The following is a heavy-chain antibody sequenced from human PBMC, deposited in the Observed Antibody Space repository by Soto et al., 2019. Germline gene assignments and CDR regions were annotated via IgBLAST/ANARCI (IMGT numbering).Heavy chain of an antibody. CDR2: IKQDGSEK. J-gene: IGHJ4*02. Sequence: EVQLVESGGGLVQPGGSLRLSCAASGFTLSSYWMSWVRQAPGKGLEWVANIKQDGSEKYYVDSVKGRFTISRDNAQNSLYLQMNSLRAEDTAVYYCARVPGSGYNYGSTFDYWGQGTLVTVSS. V-gene: IGHV3-7*05. CDR3: ARVPGSGYNYGSTFDY. D-gene: IGHD5-18*01. CDR1: GFTLSSYW.